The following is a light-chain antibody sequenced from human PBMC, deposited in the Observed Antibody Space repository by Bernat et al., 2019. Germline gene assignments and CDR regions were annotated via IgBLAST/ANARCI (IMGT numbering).Light chain of an antibody. CDR1: SSDVGGYNF. V-gene: IGLV2-11*01. CDR3: CSYAGSDTYA. Sequence: QSALTQPRSVSGSPGQSVTISCTGASSDVGGYNFVSGYQQHPGKVTKTMIYDVTERPSGVPDRFSGSKSGNTASLTISGLEAEEEADYYSCSYAGSDTYAFGTLPTFTVL. CDR2: DVT. J-gene: IGLJ1*01.